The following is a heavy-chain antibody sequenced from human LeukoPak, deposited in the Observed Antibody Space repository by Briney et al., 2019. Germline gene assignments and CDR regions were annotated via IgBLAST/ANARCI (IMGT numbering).Heavy chain of an antibody. CDR2: ISGSGGST. J-gene: IGHJ4*02. V-gene: IGHV3-23*01. CDR3: AKSAQEYSGIWY. Sequence: GGSLRLSCAASGFTFSSYGMHWVRQAPGKGLEWVSAISGSGGSTYYADSVKGRFTISRDNSKNTLYLQMNSLRAEDTAVYYCAKSAQEYSGIWYWGQGTLVTVSS. D-gene: IGHD1-26*01. CDR1: GFTFSSYG.